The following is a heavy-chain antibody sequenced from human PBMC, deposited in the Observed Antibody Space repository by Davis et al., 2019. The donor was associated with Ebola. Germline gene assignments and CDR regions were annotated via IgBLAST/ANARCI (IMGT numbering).Heavy chain of an antibody. CDR3: AKDPHYGYYYYYGMDV. CDR1: GFTFSDHY. CDR2: ISYDGSNK. Sequence: GSLRLSCAASGFTFSDHYMDWVRQAPGKGLEWVAVISYDGSNKYYADSVKGRFTISRDNSKNTLYLQMNSLRAEDTAVYYCAKDPHYGYYYYYGMDVWGQGTTVTVSS. J-gene: IGHJ6*02. V-gene: IGHV3-30*18. D-gene: IGHD3-10*01.